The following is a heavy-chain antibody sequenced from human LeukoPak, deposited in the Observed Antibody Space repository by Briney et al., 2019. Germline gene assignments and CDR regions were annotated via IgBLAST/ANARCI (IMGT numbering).Heavy chain of an antibody. CDR2: IYHSGST. J-gene: IGHJ4*02. CDR1: GYSISSGYY. D-gene: IGHD3-3*02. CDR3: ARAEPSIAFDY. V-gene: IGHV4-38-2*02. Sequence: SETLSLTCTVSGYSISSGYYWGWIRQPPGKGLEWIGSIYHSGSTYYNPSLKSRVTISVDTSKNQFSLKLSSVTAADTAVYYCARAEPSIAFDYWGQGTLVTVSS.